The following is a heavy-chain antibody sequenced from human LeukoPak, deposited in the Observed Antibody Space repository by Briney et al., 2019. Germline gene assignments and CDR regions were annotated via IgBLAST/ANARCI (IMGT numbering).Heavy chain of an antibody. CDR2: IYHSGST. CDR3: SRVGDGYNYDYFDY. V-gene: IGHV4-38-2*02. J-gene: IGHJ4*02. D-gene: IGHD5-24*01. Sequence: SETLSLTCTVSGYSISSGYYWGWIRQPPGKGLEWIGSIYHSGSTYYNPSLKSRVTISVDTSKNQCSLKLSSVTAADTAVYYCSRVGDGYNYDYFDYWGQGTLVTVSS. CDR1: GYSISSGYY.